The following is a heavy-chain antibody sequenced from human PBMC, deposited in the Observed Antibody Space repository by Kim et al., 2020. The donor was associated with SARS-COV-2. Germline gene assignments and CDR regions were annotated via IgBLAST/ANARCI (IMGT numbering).Heavy chain of an antibody. J-gene: IGHJ4*02. D-gene: IGHD6-13*01. CDR3: ARGSYSSSWTGDY. Sequence: YPPSLKSRGTISVATSKNQFSLKLSSVTAADTAVYYCARGSYSSSWTGDYWGQGTLVTVSS. V-gene: IGHV4-34*01.